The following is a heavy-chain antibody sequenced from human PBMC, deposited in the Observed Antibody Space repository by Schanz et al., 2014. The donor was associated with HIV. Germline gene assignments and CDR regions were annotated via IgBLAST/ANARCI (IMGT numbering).Heavy chain of an antibody. CDR2: ISGSSTYI. CDR1: GFTFSTYS. J-gene: IGHJ4*02. V-gene: IGHV3-21*01. CDR3: ARDRISTVGAPHFDL. Sequence: VPLVESGGGLVKPGGSLRLSCAASGFTFSTYSMNWVRQAPGKGLEWVSSISGSSTYIYYADLVKGRFTISRDNAKKSLYLQMNSLRAEDTAVYYCARDRISTVGAPHFDLWGQGTLVTVSS. D-gene: IGHD1-26*01.